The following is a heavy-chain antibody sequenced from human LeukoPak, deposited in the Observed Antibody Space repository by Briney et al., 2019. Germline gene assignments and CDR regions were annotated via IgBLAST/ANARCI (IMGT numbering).Heavy chain of an antibody. V-gene: IGHV4-59*01. J-gene: IGHJ6*03. D-gene: IGHD6-13*01. Sequence: SETLSLTCTVSGGSISSYYWSWIRQPPGKGLEWIGYIYYSGSTNYNPSHKSRVTISVDTSKNQFSLKLSSVTAADTAVYYCARVKAAAGTSWYYMDVWGKGTTVTVSS. CDR1: GGSISSYY. CDR3: ARVKAAAGTSWYYMDV. CDR2: IYYSGST.